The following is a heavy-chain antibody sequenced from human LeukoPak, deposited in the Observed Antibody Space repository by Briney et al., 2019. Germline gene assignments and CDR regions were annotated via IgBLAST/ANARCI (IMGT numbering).Heavy chain of an antibody. CDR1: GFTFSSYA. J-gene: IGHJ4*02. D-gene: IGHD5-18*01. CDR2: ISGSGGST. CDR3: VKVIQLWLSIYFDY. Sequence: GGSLRLSCAASGFTFSSYAMSWVRQAPGKGLEWVSAISGSGGSTYYADSVKGRFTISRDNSKNTLYLQVNSLRAEDTAVYYCVKVIQLWLSIYFDYWGQGTLVTVSS. V-gene: IGHV3-23*01.